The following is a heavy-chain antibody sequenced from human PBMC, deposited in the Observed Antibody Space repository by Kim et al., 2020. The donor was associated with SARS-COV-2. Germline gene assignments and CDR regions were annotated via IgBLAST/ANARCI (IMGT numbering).Heavy chain of an antibody. Sequence: NPSLKSRVTISVDTSKNQFSLKLSSVTAADTAVYYCARQGQLVQTFAFDIWGQGTMVTVSS. V-gene: IGHV4-39*01. CDR3: ARQGQLVQTFAFDI. D-gene: IGHD6-6*01. J-gene: IGHJ3*02.